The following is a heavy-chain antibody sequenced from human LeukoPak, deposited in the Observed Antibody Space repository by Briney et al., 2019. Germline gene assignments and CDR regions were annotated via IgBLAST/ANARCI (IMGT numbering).Heavy chain of an antibody. CDR2: IYYSGST. CDR3: AAGYGDYHPLDRYGMDV. V-gene: IGHV4-59*01. CDR1: GGSISSYY. J-gene: IGHJ6*02. Sequence: SETLSLTCTVSGGSISSYYWRWIRQTPGEGLEWIGYIYYSGSTKYNPSLKSRVTISVDTSKNQFSLKLTSVTAADTAVYYCAAGYGDYHPLDRYGMDVWGQGTTVTVSS. D-gene: IGHD4-17*01.